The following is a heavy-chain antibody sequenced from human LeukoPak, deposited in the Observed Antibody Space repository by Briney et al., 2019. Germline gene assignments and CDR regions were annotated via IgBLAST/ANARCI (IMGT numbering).Heavy chain of an antibody. D-gene: IGHD1-1*01. CDR3: AREDWNPPYFYYGMGV. CDR1: GDTFSNYG. V-gene: IGHV1-69*13. J-gene: IGHJ6*02. CDR2: ITPIFHTP. Sequence: SVKVACKASGDTFSNYGINWVRQAPGQGLEGMGGITPIFHTPNYAQKFQGRVTISADESTTTAYMELTSLRSDDTAVYYCAREDWNPPYFYYGMGVWGQGTMVTVSS.